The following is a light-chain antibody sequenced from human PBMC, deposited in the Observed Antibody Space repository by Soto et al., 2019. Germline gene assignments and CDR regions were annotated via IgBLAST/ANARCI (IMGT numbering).Light chain of an antibody. CDR2: SNN. CDR3: AAWDDSLNGYV. J-gene: IGLJ1*01. Sequence: QLVLTQPPSASGTPGQRVTISCSGSSSNIGSNTVNWYQQLPGTAPKLLIYSNNQRPSGVPDRFSDSKSGTPASLAISGLQSEDEADYYCAAWDDSLNGYVFGTGTKVTVL. V-gene: IGLV1-44*01. CDR1: SSNIGSNT.